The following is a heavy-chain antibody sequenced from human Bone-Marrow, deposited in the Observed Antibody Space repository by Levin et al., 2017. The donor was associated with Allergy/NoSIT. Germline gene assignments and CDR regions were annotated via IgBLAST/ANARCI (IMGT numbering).Heavy chain of an antibody. CDR1: GFTFTNFE. D-gene: IGHD3-22*01. J-gene: IGHJ4*02. Sequence: GESLKISCEASGFTFTNFEMNWVRQAPGRGLEWISYINLRGSTMYYADSVRGRFTISRDNAKNSLFLRMDSLRAEDTAVYYCARQVPNYYSGSGYYFDYWGQGTLVTVSS. CDR2: INLRGSTM. CDR3: ARQVPNYYSGSGYYFDY. V-gene: IGHV3-48*03.